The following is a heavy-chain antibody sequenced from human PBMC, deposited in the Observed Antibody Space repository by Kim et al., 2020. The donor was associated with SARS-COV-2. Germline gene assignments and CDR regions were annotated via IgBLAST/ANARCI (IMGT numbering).Heavy chain of an antibody. CDR2: IYYSGST. Sequence: SETLSLTCTVSGGSISSYYWSWIRQPPGKGLEWIGYIYYSGSTNYNPSLKSRVTISVDTSKNQFSLKLSSVTAADTAVYYCARECSPARIAAADDDAFDIWGQGTMVTVSS. CDR1: GGSISSYY. J-gene: IGHJ3*02. CDR3: ARECSPARIAAADDDAFDI. D-gene: IGHD6-13*01. V-gene: IGHV4-59*01.